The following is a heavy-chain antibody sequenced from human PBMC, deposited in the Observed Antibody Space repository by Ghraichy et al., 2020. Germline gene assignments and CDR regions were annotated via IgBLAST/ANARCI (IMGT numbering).Heavy chain of an antibody. J-gene: IGHJ3*02. CDR2: INHSGST. CDR1: GGSFSGYY. D-gene: IGHD2-8*02. Sequence: GSLRLSCAVYGGSFSGYYWSWIRQPPGKGLEWIGEINHSGSTNYNPSLKSRVTISVDTSKNQFSLKLSSVTAADTAVYYCARWVVYAIKARNDAFDIWGQGTMVTVSS. V-gene: IGHV4-34*01. CDR3: ARWVVYAIKARNDAFDI.